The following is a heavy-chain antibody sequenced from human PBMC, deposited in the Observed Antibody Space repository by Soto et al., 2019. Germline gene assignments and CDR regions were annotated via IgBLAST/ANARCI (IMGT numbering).Heavy chain of an antibody. V-gene: IGHV3-23*01. Sequence: GGSLRLSCAASGFTFSSYAMSWVRQAPGKGLEWVSAISGSGGSTYYADSVKGRFTISRDNSKNTLYLQMNSLRAEDTAVYYCAKVSVLLLPSRYYFDYWGQGTLVTGSS. CDR2: ISGSGGST. CDR1: GFTFSSYA. J-gene: IGHJ4*02. CDR3: AKVSVLLLPSRYYFDY. D-gene: IGHD1-26*01.